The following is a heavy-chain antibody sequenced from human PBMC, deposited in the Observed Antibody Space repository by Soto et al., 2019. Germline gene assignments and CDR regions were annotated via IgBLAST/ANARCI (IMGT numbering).Heavy chain of an antibody. Sequence: ASLKVSCKASGYTFSTYGISWVRQAPGQGLEWMGIINPSGGSTSYAQKFQGRVTMTRDTSTSTVYMELGSLRSEDTAVYYCARSGSGSYREFDYWGQGTLVTVSS. D-gene: IGHD1-26*01. CDR3: ARSGSGSYREFDY. J-gene: IGHJ4*02. V-gene: IGHV1-46*01. CDR1: GYTFSTYG. CDR2: INPSGGST.